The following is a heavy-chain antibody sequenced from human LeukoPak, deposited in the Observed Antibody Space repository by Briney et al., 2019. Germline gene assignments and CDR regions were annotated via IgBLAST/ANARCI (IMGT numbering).Heavy chain of an antibody. J-gene: IGHJ3*02. CDR1: GYTFTIYG. Sequence: GASVNVSFKASGYTFTIYGISWVRQAPGQGLGWVGWISAYNGNTIYAQKLQGRVTMTTDTSTSTAYMELRSLRSDDTAVYYCASLQSGYVSRAFDIWGQGTMVTVSS. V-gene: IGHV1-18*01. D-gene: IGHD5-12*01. CDR3: ASLQSGYVSRAFDI. CDR2: ISAYNGNT.